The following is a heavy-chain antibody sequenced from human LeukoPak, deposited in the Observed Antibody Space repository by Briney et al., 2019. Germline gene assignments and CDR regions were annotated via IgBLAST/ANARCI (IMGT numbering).Heavy chain of an antibody. V-gene: IGHV4-59*01. J-gene: IGHJ3*02. CDR3: ARVPFGAYAFDI. CDR1: GGSISSYY. Sequence: SKTLSLTCTVSGGSISSYYWSWIRQPPGKGLEWIGYIYYSGSTNYNPSLKSRVTISVDTSKNQFSLKLSSVTAADTAVYYCARVPFGAYAFDIWGQGTMVTVSS. D-gene: IGHD3-3*01. CDR2: IYYSGST.